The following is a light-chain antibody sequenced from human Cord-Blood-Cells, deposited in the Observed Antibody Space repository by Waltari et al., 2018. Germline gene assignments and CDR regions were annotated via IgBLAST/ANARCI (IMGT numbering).Light chain of an antibody. V-gene: IGLV2-11*01. CDR1: SSDVGGYNY. J-gene: IGLJ1*01. CDR3: CSYAGSYV. Sequence: QSALTQPRSVSGSPGQSVTISCTGTSSDVGGYNYVSWYQQHPGKAPKLMIYDVSKQPSGVPARFSGSKSGNTASLTISGLQAEDEAEYYCCSYAGSYVFGTGTKVTVL. CDR2: DVS.